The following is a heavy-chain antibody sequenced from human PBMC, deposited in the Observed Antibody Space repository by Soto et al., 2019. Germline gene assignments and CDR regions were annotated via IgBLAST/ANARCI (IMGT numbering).Heavy chain of an antibody. CDR1: GFAFSYYF. CDR2: ISGSGDNI. D-gene: IGHD2-2*01. J-gene: IGHJ5*02. V-gene: IGHV3-11*04. CDR3: VRDSARIVVVPPFHGDSWFDP. Sequence: GGSLRLSCAASGFAFSYYFMSWIRQSPGKGLEWVSFISGSGDNIKYADSVKGRFTISRDNAKNSLYLQMNSLRDEDTAVYYCVRDSARIVVVPPFHGDSWFDPWGQGTLVTVSS.